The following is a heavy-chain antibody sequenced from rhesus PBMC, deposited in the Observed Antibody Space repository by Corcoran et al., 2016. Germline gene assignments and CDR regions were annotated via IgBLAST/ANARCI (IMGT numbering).Heavy chain of an antibody. CDR2: ISGSSWST. J-gene: IGHJ1*01. D-gene: IGHD4-29*01. V-gene: IGHV4-173*01. CDR1: GGSISSNY. CDR3: TTSSDYVCKI. Sequence: QLQLQESGPGLVKPSETLSLTCAVSGGSISSNYWSWIRQPPGKGLEWIGSISGSSWSTYYNPSPTRRVTISTAPSNNQFSLKLSSVTAADTAVYYCTTSSDYVCKIWGQGVLVTVSS.